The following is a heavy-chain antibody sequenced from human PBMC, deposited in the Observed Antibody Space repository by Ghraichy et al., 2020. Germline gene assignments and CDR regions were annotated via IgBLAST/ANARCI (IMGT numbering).Heavy chain of an antibody. J-gene: IGHJ4*02. CDR1: GYPISRGYY. Sequence: SQTLSLTCTVSGYPISRGYYWDWVRQPPGRGLEWIATFSHSGSTDYNPSLKSRLTMSLDASKNQFSLRLTSVTAADTAVYYCVRRQQWVVNIAEFWGQGTLVTVSS. D-gene: IGHD6-19*01. V-gene: IGHV4-38-2*02. CDR3: VRRQQWVVNIAEF. CDR2: FSHSGST.